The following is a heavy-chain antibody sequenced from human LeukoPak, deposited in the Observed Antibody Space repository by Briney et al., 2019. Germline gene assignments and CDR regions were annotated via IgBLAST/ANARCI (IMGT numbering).Heavy chain of an antibody. J-gene: IGHJ4*02. CDR1: GFTFSSYA. CDR3: AKDLAVAGDDY. D-gene: IGHD6-19*01. V-gene: IGHV3-23*01. Sequence: GGSLRLSCAASGFTFSSYAMSSVRQAPGKGLEWVSAISGSGGSTYYADSLKGRFTISRDNSKNTLYLQMNSLRAEDTAVYYCAKDLAVAGDDYWGQGTLVTVSS. CDR2: ISGSGGST.